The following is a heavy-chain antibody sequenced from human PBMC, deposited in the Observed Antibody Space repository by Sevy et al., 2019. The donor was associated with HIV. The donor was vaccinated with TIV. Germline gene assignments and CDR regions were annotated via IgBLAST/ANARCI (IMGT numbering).Heavy chain of an antibody. Sequence: GGSLRLSCAASGFTFSSYSMNWVRQAPGKGLEWVSSISSSSSYIYYADSVKGRFTISRDNAKNSLFLQMNRLRAEGTAGYYCARDGASSGSPYYYYYGMDVWGQGTTVTVSS. D-gene: IGHD3-10*01. CDR3: ARDGASSGSPYYYYYGMDV. CDR1: GFTFSSYS. CDR2: ISSSSSYI. J-gene: IGHJ6*02. V-gene: IGHV3-21*01.